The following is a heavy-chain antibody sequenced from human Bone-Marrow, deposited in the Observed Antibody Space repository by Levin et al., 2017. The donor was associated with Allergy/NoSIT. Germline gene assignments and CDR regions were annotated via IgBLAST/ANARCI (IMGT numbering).Heavy chain of an antibody. V-gene: IGHV3-15*01. CDR2: IKSKTDGGTT. D-gene: IGHD3-3*01. J-gene: IGHJ4*02. CDR3: TTDIDFWSGYFGPEEVLDY. CDR1: GFTFSNAW. Sequence: GGSLRLSCAASGFTFSNAWMSWVRQAPGKGLEWVGRIKSKTDGGTTDYAAPVKGRFTISRDDSKNTLYLQMNSLKTEDTAVYYCTTDIDFWSGYFGPEEVLDYWGQGTLVTVSS.